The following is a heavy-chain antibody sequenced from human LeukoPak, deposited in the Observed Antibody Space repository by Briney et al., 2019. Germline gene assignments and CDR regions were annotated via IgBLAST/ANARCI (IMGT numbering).Heavy chain of an antibody. Sequence: GGCLRLSCAPSGFTFSSDWMSWVRQAPGKGRGWGANIKQDGREQYYMDSVKGRFTISRDNDKNSLFLQMNSLRGEDTAVYYCSREYLTVSYFDYWGQGTLVTVPS. CDR1: GFTFSSDW. D-gene: IGHD4-11*01. CDR3: SREYLTVSYFDY. V-gene: IGHV3-7*05. CDR2: IKQDGREQ. J-gene: IGHJ4*02.